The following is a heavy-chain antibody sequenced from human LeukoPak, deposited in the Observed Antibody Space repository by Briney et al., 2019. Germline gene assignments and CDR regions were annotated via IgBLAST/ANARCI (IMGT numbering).Heavy chain of an antibody. Sequence: PGGSPRLSCAASGFTFSSYGMHWVRQAPGKGLEWVAVIWYDGNNKYYADSVKGRFTISRDNSKNTLYLQMNSLRAEDTAVYYCAKDREVLEWLAYYFDYWGQGTLVTVSS. D-gene: IGHD3-3*01. CDR2: IWYDGNNK. CDR3: AKDREVLEWLAYYFDY. J-gene: IGHJ4*02. V-gene: IGHV3-33*06. CDR1: GFTFSSYG.